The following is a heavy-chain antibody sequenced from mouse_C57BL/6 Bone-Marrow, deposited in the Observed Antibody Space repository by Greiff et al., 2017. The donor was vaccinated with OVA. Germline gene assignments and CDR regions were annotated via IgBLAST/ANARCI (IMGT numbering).Heavy chain of an antibody. CDR3: ARWDGYSL. V-gene: IGHV1-81*01. CDR1: GYTFPSYG. Sequence: VKLQESGAELARPGASVKLSCKASGYTFPSYGISWVKQSTGQGLEWIGEIYPRSGNTYYNEKFKGKATLTADKSSSTAYMELRSLTSEDSAGYFCARWDGYSLWGQGTLVTVSA. CDR2: IYPRSGNT. D-gene: IGHD2-3*01. J-gene: IGHJ3*01.